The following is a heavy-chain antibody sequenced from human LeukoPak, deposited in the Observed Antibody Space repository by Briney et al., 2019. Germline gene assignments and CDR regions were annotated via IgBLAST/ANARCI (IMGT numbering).Heavy chain of an antibody. D-gene: IGHD3-10*01. CDR2: LWYDGSNK. V-gene: IGHV3-33*01. CDR3: ARRLGNWFDP. J-gene: IGHJ5*02. Sequence: GGSLRHSCAASGFTFSSYDMHWVRQAPGKGLEWVAVLWYDGSNKYYADSVKGRFTISRDISKNTLYLQMNSLRAEDTAVYYCARRLGNWFDPWGQGTLVTVSS. CDR1: GFTFSSYD.